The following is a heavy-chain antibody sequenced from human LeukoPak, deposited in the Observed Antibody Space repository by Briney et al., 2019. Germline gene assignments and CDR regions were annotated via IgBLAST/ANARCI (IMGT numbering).Heavy chain of an antibody. CDR3: ARDRYCSSTSCSFDY. J-gene: IGHJ4*02. CDR2: IKQDGSEK. V-gene: IGHV3-7*01. CDR1: GFTFSSYW. Sequence: PGGSLRLSCAASGFTFSSYWMSWVRQAPGKGLEWVANIKQDGSEKYYVDSVKGRFTISRDNAKNSLYLQMNSLRAEDTAVYYCARDRYCSSTSCSFDYWGQGTLVTVSS. D-gene: IGHD2-2*01.